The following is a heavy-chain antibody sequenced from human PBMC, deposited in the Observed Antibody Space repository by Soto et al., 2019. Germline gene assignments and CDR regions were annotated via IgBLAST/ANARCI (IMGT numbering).Heavy chain of an antibody. J-gene: IGHJ6*03. CDR1: GGSISSSSYY. CDR3: ARLRAYYDFWSASNGPYYYYYMDV. V-gene: IGHV4-39*01. CDR2: IYYSGST. D-gene: IGHD3-3*01. Sequence: SETLSLTCTVSGGSISSSSYYWGWIRQPPGKGLEWIGSIYYSGSTYYNPSLKSRVTISVDTSKNQFSLKLSSVTAADTAVYYCARLRAYYDFWSASNGPYYYYYMDVWGKGTTVTVSS.